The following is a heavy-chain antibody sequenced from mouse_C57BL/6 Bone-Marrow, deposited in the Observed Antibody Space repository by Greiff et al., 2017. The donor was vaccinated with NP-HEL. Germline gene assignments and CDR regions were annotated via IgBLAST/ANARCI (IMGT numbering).Heavy chain of an antibody. CDR2: IRLKSDNYAT. CDR1: GFTFSNYW. D-gene: IGHD1-2*01. J-gene: IGHJ4*01. Sequence: EVKVEESGGGLVQPGGSMKLSCVASGFTFSNYWMNWVRQSPEKGLEWVAQIRLKSDNYATHYAESVKGRFTISRDDSKSSVYLQMNNLRAEDTGIYYCTLSWGYYAMDYWGQGTSVTVSS. CDR3: TLSWGYYAMDY. V-gene: IGHV6-3*01.